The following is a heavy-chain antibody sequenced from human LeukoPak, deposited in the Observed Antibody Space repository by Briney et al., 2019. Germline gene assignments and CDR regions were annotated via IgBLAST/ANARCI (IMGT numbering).Heavy chain of an antibody. CDR2: INPNSGGT. CDR1: GYTFTGYY. V-gene: IGHV1-2*02. CDR3: ATAFDY. Sequence: ASVKVSCKASGYTFTGYYMHWVRQAPGQGLECRGWINPNSGGTKYEQKFQGRVTMTRDTSISKASIQLSRLRSDDPDVYYCATAFDYWGQGTLVTVSS. J-gene: IGHJ4*02.